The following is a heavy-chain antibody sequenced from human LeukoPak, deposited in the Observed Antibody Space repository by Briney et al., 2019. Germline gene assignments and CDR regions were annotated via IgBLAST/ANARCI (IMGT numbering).Heavy chain of an antibody. CDR2: IYYSGST. V-gene: IGHV4-39*01. D-gene: IGHD6-19*01. J-gene: IGHJ4*02. CDR3: ARLPGIAVAGPYFDY. Sequence: KPSETLFLTCTGSGGSISSSSYYWGWIRQPPGKGLEWIGSIYYSGSTYYNPSLKSRVTISVDTSKNQFSLTLSSVTAADTAVYYCARLPGIAVAGPYFDYWGQGTLVTLSS. CDR1: GGSISSSSYY.